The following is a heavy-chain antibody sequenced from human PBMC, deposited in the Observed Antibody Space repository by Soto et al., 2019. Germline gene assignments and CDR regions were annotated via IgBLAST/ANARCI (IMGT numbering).Heavy chain of an antibody. D-gene: IGHD6-13*01. CDR2: IYYSGST. CDR1: GGSISSSSYC. CDR3: ARHVIAAGTLRMDV. V-gene: IGHV4-39*01. J-gene: IGHJ6*02. Sequence: SETLSLTCTVNGGSISSSSYCWGWFRQPPGKGLEWIGSIYYSGSTYYNPSLKSRVTISVDTSKNQFSLKLSSVTAADTAVYYCARHVIAAGTLRMDVWGQGTTVT.